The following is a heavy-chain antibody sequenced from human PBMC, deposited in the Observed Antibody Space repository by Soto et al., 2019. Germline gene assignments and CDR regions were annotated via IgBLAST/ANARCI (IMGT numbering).Heavy chain of an antibody. D-gene: IGHD2-2*01. V-gene: IGHV3-53*05. CDR2: IYSGGST. CDR1: GFTASSNY. J-gene: IGHJ4*02. Sequence: GGSLRLSCAASGFTASSNYMSWVRQAPGKGLEWVSVIYSGGSTYYADSVKGRFTISRDNSKNTVYLQMNSLTAEDTAVYYCASCYCISTSCYFFDSWGQGTLVTVSS. CDR3: ASCYCISTSCYFFDS.